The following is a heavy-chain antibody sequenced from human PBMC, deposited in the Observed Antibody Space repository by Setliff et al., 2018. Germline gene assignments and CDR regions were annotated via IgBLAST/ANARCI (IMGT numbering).Heavy chain of an antibody. J-gene: IGHJ6*03. Sequence: SVKVSCKASGGSFSNYAIIWVRQAPGQGPEWMGGIIPIYGSTNNAEKFQGRVTFTADESTSTAYMELSSLRSEDTAVYYCARSGYSSGRNYYYYYMDVWGKGTTVTVSS. CDR1: GGSFSNYA. D-gene: IGHD6-19*01. V-gene: IGHV1-69*13. CDR3: ARSGYSSGRNYYYYYMDV. CDR2: IIPIYGST.